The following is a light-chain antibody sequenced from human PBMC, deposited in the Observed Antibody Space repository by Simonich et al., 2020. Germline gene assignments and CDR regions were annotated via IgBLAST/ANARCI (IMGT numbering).Light chain of an antibody. CDR1: QSASSSY. J-gene: IGKJ5*01. V-gene: IGKV3D-20*01. CDR3: QQYGSSPPIT. Sequence: EIVLTQSPGTLSLSPGERATLSCRASQSASSSYLAWYQQKPGLAPRLLIYDASSRATGIPDRFSGSGSGTDFTLTISRLEPEDFAVYYCQQYGSSPPITFGQGTRLEIK. CDR2: DAS.